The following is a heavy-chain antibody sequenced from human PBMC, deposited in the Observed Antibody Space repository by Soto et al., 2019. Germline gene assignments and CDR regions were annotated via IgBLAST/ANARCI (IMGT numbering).Heavy chain of an antibody. CDR1: GFTFDDYT. J-gene: IGHJ4*02. V-gene: IGHV3-43*01. CDR2: ISWDGGST. Sequence: PGGSLRLSCAASGFTFDDYTMHWVRQAPGKGLEWVSLISWDGGSTYYADSVKGRFTISRDNSKNSLYLQMNSLRTEDTALYYCAKPSSTGIVGAYFDYWGQGTLVTVSS. CDR3: AKPSSTGIVGAYFDY. D-gene: IGHD1-26*01.